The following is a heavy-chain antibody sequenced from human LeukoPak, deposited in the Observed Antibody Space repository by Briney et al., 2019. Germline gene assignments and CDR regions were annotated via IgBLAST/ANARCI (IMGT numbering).Heavy chain of an antibody. CDR1: GFPFSSYW. V-gene: IGHV3-7*04. Sequence: GGSLRLSCVASGFPFSSYWMTWVRQAPGQGLEWVANIKQDGSKKSYVDSVKGRFTISRDNAKNSLYLQMNSLRAEDTAIYYCTRVGYIDEGIDYWGQGTLVTVSS. CDR2: IKQDGSKK. J-gene: IGHJ4*02. D-gene: IGHD5-24*01. CDR3: TRVGYIDEGIDY.